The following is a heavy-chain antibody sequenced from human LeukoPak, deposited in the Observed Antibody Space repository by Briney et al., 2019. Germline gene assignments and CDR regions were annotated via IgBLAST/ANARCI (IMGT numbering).Heavy chain of an antibody. D-gene: IGHD3-9*01. CDR1: GYTFTSYY. Sequence: GASVKVSCKASGYTFTSYYMHWVRQAPGQGLEWMGIINPNAGTTSYAQKFQGRVTVTRDTSTSTVYMELSSLRSEDTAVYYCARDLSGGKLRYFDWIPPDYWGQGTLVTVSS. CDR3: ARDLSGGKLRYFDWIPPDY. V-gene: IGHV1-46*01. CDR2: INPNAGTT. J-gene: IGHJ4*02.